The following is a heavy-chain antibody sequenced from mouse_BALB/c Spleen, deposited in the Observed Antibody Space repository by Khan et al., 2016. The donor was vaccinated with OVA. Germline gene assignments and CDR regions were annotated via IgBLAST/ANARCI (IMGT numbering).Heavy chain of an antibody. CDR3: VFYFYGRAWFAY. CDR1: GFSLTNYG. CDR2: IWGDGST. Sequence: QVQLKESGTGLVAPSQSLSITCTVSGFSLTNYGVGWVRQPPGKGLEWLGTIWGDGSTNYHSALISRLSISKDNSKSQDFLNLNSLQTDDTATYYCVFYFYGRAWFAYWGQGTLVTVSA. J-gene: IGHJ3*01. D-gene: IGHD1-1*01. V-gene: IGHV2-3*01.